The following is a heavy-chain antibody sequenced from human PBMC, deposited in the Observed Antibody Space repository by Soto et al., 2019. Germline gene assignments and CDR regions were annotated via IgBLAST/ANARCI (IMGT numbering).Heavy chain of an antibody. Sequence: EVQLVESGGGLVQPGGSLRLSCVASGFTLGSYWMTWVRQAPGKGPEWVANIQEDGSVKYYVDSVEGRFTISRDNAQESRFLHMNVLRAEDPAVYYRARDLTVKRGRLSTSCSDYAFDIWGQGTMVTVSS. CDR2: IQEDGSVK. CDR1: GFTLGSYW. D-gene: IGHD2-2*01. J-gene: IGHJ3*02. CDR3: ARDLTVKRGRLSTSCSDYAFDI. V-gene: IGHV3-7*01.